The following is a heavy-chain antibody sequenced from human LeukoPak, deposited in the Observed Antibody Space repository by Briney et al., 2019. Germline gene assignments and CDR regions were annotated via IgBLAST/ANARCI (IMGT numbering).Heavy chain of an antibody. Sequence: GGSLRLSCAASGFTVSSNYMSWVRQAPGKGLEWVANIKQDGSEKYYVDSVKGRFTISRDNAKNSLYLQMNSLRAEDTAVYYCAREGSDSLLRFWGSGLWDYWGQGTLVTVSS. D-gene: IGHD1-26*01. CDR2: IKQDGSEK. CDR3: AREGSDSLLRFWGSGLWDY. V-gene: IGHV3-7*01. CDR1: GFTVSSNY. J-gene: IGHJ4*02.